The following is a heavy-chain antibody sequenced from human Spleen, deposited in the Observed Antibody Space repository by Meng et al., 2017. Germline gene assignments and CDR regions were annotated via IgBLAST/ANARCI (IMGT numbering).Heavy chain of an antibody. CDR3: ARGYSSTRFNWLDP. J-gene: IGHJ5*02. D-gene: IGHD2/OR15-2a*01. V-gene: IGHV1-3*01. CDR1: GYTFTSYI. Sequence: QFVQCGAEVKKPGASVKVSCKASGYTFTSYIIHWVRQAPGQRFEWMGWINAGSGNTKYSQKLQDRVTITSDTSASTAYMELSSLRSEDTAVYYCARGYSSTRFNWLDPWGQGALVTVSS. CDR2: INAGSGNT.